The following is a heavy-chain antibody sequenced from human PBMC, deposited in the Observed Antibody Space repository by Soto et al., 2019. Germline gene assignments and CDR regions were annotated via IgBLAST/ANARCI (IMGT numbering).Heavy chain of an antibody. V-gene: IGHV3-64*02. CDR3: ARGKGGHYDY. CDR1: GFIFSDSA. Sequence: EVQLVESGEGLVQPGGSLRLSCATSGFIFSDSAMHWVRQAPGRGLAYVAAINKNGDSTYYAASVKGRFTISRDNSKNTLYLPMGGLRVEDMAVYYCARGKGGHYDYWGQGTLVTVSS. D-gene: IGHD3-22*01. CDR2: INKNGDST. J-gene: IGHJ4*02.